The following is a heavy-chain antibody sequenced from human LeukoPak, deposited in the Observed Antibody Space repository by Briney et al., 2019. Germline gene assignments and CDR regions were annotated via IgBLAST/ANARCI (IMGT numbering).Heavy chain of an antibody. D-gene: IGHD4-17*01. J-gene: IGHJ4*02. CDR1: GFTFSSYA. V-gene: IGHV3-23*01. CDR3: AKYLYGDYDHFDY. Sequence: GGSLRRSCAASGFTFSSYAMSWVRQAPGKGLEWVSAISGSGGSTYYADSVKGRFTISRDNSKNTLYLQMNSLRAEDTAVYYCAKYLYGDYDHFDYWGQGTLVTVSS. CDR2: ISGSGGST.